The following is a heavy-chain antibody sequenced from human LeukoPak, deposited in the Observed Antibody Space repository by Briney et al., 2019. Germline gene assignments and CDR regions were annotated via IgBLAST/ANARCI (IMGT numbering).Heavy chain of an antibody. CDR3: ARTMGRSGYDFESDY. J-gene: IGHJ4*02. CDR1: GYTFTSYG. CDR2: ISAYNGNT. D-gene: IGHD5-12*01. Sequence: GASVKVSCKASGYTFTSYGISWVRQAPGQGLEWMGWISAYNGNTNYAQKLQGRVTMTRDTSISTAYMELSRLRSDDTAVYYCARTMGRSGYDFESDYWGQGTLVTVSS. V-gene: IGHV1-18*01.